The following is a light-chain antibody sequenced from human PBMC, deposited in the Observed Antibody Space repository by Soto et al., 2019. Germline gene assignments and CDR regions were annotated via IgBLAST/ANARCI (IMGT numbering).Light chain of an antibody. J-gene: IGLJ1*01. V-gene: IGLV2-14*01. CDR3: YSFTTGNTLYV. CDR1: TSDVGGYDY. Sequence: QSVLTQPASVSGSPGQSITISCRGTTSDVGGYDYVSWYQQHPGPAPKLFIYEVSNRPSGVSHRFSGSKSGTSASLSISGLQADDDADYYCYSFTTGNTLYVFGTGTKVTVL. CDR2: EVS.